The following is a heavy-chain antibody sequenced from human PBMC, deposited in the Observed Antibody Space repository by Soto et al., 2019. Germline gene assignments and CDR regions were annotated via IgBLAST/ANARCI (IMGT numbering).Heavy chain of an antibody. CDR2: VYYTGTT. J-gene: IGHJ5*02. CDR3: ARSVGYIYGNWFDP. Sequence: QPQLQESGPGLVKPSETLSLTCTVSGDSISSNNYYWGWIRQPPGKGLDWIGNVYYTGTTYYSPSHESRVTISVDTSKNQISLKLTSVTAADTAVYFCARSVGYIYGNWFDPWGQGTLVTVSS. V-gene: IGHV4-39*01. D-gene: IGHD5-18*01. CDR1: GDSISSNNYY.